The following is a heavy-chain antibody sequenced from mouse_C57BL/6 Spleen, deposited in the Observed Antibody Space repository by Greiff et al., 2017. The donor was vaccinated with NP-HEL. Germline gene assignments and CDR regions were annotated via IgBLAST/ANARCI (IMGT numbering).Heavy chain of an antibody. CDR2: IYPGDGDT. Sequence: QVQLKQSGPELVKPGASVKISCKASGYAFSSSWMNWVKQRPGKGLEWIGRIYPGDGDTNYNGKFKGKATLTADKSSSTAYMQLSSLTSEDSAVYFCARGGLPTWYFDVWGTGTTVTVSS. CDR3: ARGGLPTWYFDV. V-gene: IGHV1-82*01. D-gene: IGHD2-4*01. CDR1: GYAFSSSW. J-gene: IGHJ1*03.